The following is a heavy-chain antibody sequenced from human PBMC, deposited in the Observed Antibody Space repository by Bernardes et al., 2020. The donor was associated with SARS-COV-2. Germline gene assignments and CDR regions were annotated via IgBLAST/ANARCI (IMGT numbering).Heavy chain of an antibody. V-gene: IGHV1-2*02. CDR3: ARTRTTISTTGIPVDY. D-gene: IGHD2-21*02. J-gene: IGHJ4*02. CDR2: INPNTGGT. CDR1: GYTFTGYF. Sequence: SVKVYCKASGYTFTGYFIHWVRQAPGQRLEWMGWINPNTGGTNYIQKFQGRVTMTRDTSITTAYMELSRLGSDDTAIYYCARTRTTISTTGIPVDYWGQGTLVTVSS.